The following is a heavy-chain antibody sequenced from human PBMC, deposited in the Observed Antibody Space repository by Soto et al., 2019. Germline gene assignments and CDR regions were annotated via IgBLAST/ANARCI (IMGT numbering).Heavy chain of an antibody. D-gene: IGHD2-15*01. CDR3: ATSSVARLLNHWYFDL. J-gene: IGHJ2*01. V-gene: IGHV4-39*01. CDR1: DGSIMISGYY. CDR2: ISNGVST. Sequence: SEPLCHPSSVSDGSIMISGYYWVVNREPRVKGLDWIGSISNGVSTYYDPSLKSRLTISIDTSKNQFSLGLNSVTAADTAVYYCATSSVARLLNHWYFDLWGRGTLVPVSS.